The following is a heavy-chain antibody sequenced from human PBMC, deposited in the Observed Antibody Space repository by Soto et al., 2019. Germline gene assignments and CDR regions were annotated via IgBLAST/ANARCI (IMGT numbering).Heavy chain of an antibody. J-gene: IGHJ3*02. CDR3: AKVREVAAIWAGAVDI. D-gene: IGHD5-12*01. V-gene: IGHV3-23*01. CDR1: GFTFSSYA. CDR2: ISGSGAST. Sequence: EVQLLESGGGLVQPGGSLRLSCAASGFTFSSYAMTWVRQAPGKGLEWVSVISGSGASTYYADSVKGRFTISRDNSKNALYLQMNSLRAEDTALYYCAKVREVAAIWAGAVDIWGQGTMVTVSS.